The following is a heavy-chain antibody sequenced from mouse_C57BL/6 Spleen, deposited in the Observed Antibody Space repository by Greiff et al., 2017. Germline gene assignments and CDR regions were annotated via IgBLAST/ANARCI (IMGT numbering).Heavy chain of an antibody. D-gene: IGHD2-1*01. V-gene: IGHV1-7*01. CDR3: ARSGTYCNQVSPYYAMDD. CDR1: GYTFTSYW. CDR2: INPSSGYT. Sequence: QVQLQQSGAELAKPGASVKLSCKASGYTFTSYWMHWVKQRPGQGLEWIGYINPSSGYTKYNQKFKDKATLTADNSSSTAYMQLSSLTYADSAVYYCARSGTYCNQVSPYYAMDDWGQGTSVTVSS. J-gene: IGHJ4*01.